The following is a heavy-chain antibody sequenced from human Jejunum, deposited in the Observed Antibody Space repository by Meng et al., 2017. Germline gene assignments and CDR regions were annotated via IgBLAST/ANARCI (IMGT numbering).Heavy chain of an antibody. CDR2: INDSGST. D-gene: IGHD4-11*01. Sequence: QVKLQQWGAGLLKPSETLSLTCAIYGGSISDYYWTWIRQPPGKGLEWIGKINDSGSTNYNPSLKSRVTISVDTFKSQFYLRVSSVTAADTAVYYCARGNEYSNYGADFWGQGTLVTVSS. CDR3: ARGNEYSNYGADF. V-gene: IGHV4-34*01. J-gene: IGHJ4*02. CDR1: GGSISDYY.